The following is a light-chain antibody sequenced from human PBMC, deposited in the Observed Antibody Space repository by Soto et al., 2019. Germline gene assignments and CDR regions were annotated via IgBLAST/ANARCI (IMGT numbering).Light chain of an antibody. CDR1: QSVLYSSDNKNY. J-gene: IGKJ1*01. V-gene: IGKV4-1*01. Sequence: DIVMTQSPDSLAMPLGERATINCKSSQSVLYSSDNKNYLAWYQQKPGQPPKLLIYWASTRESGVPDRFSGSGSGTDFTLTISSLHAEDVALYYCQQYYSTPWTFGQGTKVEIK. CDR2: WAS. CDR3: QQYYSTPWT.